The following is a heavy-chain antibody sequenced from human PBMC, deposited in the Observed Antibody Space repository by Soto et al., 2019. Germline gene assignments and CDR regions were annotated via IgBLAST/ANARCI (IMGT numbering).Heavy chain of an antibody. CDR3: ARDSGGDSDFWSGYLNWFEP. CDR2: INSDGSST. CDR1: GFTFSSYW. D-gene: IGHD3-3*01. J-gene: IGHJ5*02. V-gene: IGHV3-74*01. Sequence: EVQLVESGGGLVQPGGSLRLSCAASGFTFSSYWMHWVRQAPGKGLVWVSRINSDGSSTSYADSVKGRFTISRDNAKNTVYLQMNSLRAEDTAVYYCARDSGGDSDFWSGYLNWFEPWGQGTLVTVSS.